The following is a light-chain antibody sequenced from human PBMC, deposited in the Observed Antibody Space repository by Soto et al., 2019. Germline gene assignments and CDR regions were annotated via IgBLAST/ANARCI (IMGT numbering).Light chain of an antibody. J-gene: IGLJ3*02. CDR1: SSNIGNNY. CDR2: ETN. Sequence: QSVLTQPPSVSAAPGQKVTLSCSGSSSNIGNNYVSWYQQLPGTAPKLLIYETNKRPSGIPDRFSGSKSGTSATLGITGLQTGDEADYYCGTWDSSLSAVFGGGTKVTVL. CDR3: GTWDSSLSAV. V-gene: IGLV1-51*02.